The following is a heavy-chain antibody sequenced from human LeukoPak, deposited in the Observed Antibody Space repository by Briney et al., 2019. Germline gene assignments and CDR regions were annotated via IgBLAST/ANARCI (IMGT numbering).Heavy chain of an antibody. Sequence: GGSLRLSCAASGFTFSSYGMHWVRQAPGKGLEWVAVIWYDGSNKYYADSVKGRFTISRDNSKNTLYLQMNSLRDEDTAVYYCASKLYGDLLDYWGQGTLVTVSS. D-gene: IGHD2-21*01. CDR2: IWYDGSNK. CDR3: ASKLYGDLLDY. CDR1: GFTFSSYG. J-gene: IGHJ4*02. V-gene: IGHV3-33*01.